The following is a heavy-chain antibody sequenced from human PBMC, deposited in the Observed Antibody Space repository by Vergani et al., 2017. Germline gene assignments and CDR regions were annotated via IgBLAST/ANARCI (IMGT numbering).Heavy chain of an antibody. D-gene: IGHD5-24*01. J-gene: IGHJ2*01. CDR2: ISDTGGST. Sequence: EVQLVESGGGLVQPGGSLRLSCAASGFTFSSYDMTWVRQAPGKGLEWVSTISDTGGSTYYADSVTGRFTISRDNSKNTVYLQMNSLRADDTAIYYCARAVEMTTITYWYFDLWGRGTLVTVSS. V-gene: IGHV3-23*04. CDR1: GFTFSSYD. CDR3: ARAVEMTTITYWYFDL.